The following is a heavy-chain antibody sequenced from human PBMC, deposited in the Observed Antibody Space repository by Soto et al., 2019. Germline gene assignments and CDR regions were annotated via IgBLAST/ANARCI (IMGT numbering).Heavy chain of an antibody. CDR2: INPNSGGT. CDR3: ARAGVFWGTMVRGDRYYYGMDV. CDR1: GYTFTGYY. Sequence: ASVKVSCKASGYTFTGYYMHWVRQAPGQGLEWMGWINPNSGGTNYAQKFQGWVTMTRDTSISTAYMELSRLRSDDTAVYYCARAGVFWGTMVRGDRYYYGMDVWGQGTTVTVSS. V-gene: IGHV1-2*04. D-gene: IGHD3-10*01. J-gene: IGHJ6*02.